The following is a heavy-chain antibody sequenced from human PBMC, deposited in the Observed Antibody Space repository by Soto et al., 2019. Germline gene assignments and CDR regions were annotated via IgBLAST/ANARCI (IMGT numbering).Heavy chain of an antibody. Sequence: TGGSLRLSCAASGFTFSSYGMHWVRQAPGKGLEWVAVISYDGSNKYYADSVKGRFTISRDNSKNTLYLQMNSLRAEDTAVYYCAKDAELEWWLTYYFDYWGQGTLVTVSS. CDR2: ISYDGSNK. CDR3: AKDAELEWWLTYYFDY. D-gene: IGHD3-3*01. J-gene: IGHJ4*02. V-gene: IGHV3-30*18. CDR1: GFTFSSYG.